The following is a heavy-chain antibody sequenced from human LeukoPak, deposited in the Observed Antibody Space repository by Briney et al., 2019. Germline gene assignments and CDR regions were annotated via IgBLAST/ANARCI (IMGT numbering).Heavy chain of an antibody. D-gene: IGHD3-22*01. J-gene: IGHJ4*02. CDR1: GFTISSYA. Sequence: GGSLRLSCAASGFTISSYAISWVRQAPGKGLEWVSAISGSGGSTYYADSVKGRFTISRDNSKNTLYLQMNSLRAGDTAVYYCAKDGQYYYDSSGYFDYWGQGTLVTVSS. CDR3: AKDGQYYYDSSGYFDY. V-gene: IGHV3-23*01. CDR2: ISGSGGST.